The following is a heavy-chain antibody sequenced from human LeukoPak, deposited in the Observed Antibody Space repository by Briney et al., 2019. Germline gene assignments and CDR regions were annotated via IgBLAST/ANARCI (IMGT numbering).Heavy chain of an antibody. Sequence: GRSLRLSCAASGFTFDDYAMHWVRQAPGKGLEWVSGISWNRGSIGYADSVKGRFTISRDNAKNSLYLQMNSLRAEDTALYYCARKAGPQQWQGYFDLWGRGTLVTVSS. CDR3: ARKAGPQQWQGYFDL. CDR1: GFTFDDYA. V-gene: IGHV3-9*01. CDR2: ISWNRGSI. J-gene: IGHJ2*01. D-gene: IGHD6-19*01.